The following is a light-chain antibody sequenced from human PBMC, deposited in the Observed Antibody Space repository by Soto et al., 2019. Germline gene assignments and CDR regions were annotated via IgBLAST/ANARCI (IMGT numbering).Light chain of an antibody. Sequence: EVVMTQSPDTLSVPPGERATLSCRASQSVSSNLAWFQQKPGQAPRLLIHGASTRATGIPARLSGSGSGTEFTLTISSLQSEDFAVYYCQQYNNWPRTFGQGTKVEIK. J-gene: IGKJ1*01. CDR1: QSVSSN. CDR2: GAS. CDR3: QQYNNWPRT. V-gene: IGKV3-15*01.